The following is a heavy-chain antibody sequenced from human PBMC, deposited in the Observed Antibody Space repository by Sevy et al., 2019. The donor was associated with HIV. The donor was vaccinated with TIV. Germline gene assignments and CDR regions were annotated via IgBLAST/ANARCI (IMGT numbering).Heavy chain of an antibody. CDR2: MSGGGGST. CDR1: GFTFSSYA. D-gene: IGHD3-3*01. V-gene: IGHV3-23*01. Sequence: GGSLRLSCAASGFTFSSYAMSWVRQAPGKGLEWVSAMSGGGGSTYYADSVKGRFTISRDNSKNTLYLQMNSLRAEDTAVYYCAKVGKNFWSGDDAFDIWGQGTMVTVSS. CDR3: AKVGKNFWSGDDAFDI. J-gene: IGHJ3*02.